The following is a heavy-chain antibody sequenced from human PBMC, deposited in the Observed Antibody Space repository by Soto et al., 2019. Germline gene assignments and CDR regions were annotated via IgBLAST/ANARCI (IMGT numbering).Heavy chain of an antibody. CDR2: IKKDGSAT. Sequence: EVQLVESGGGLVHPGGSLRLSCEASGFAFSGSWMTWVRQVPGKGLEWVANIKKDGSATSYLDSVRGRFTVSRDNAKKSLYLQMANVRDEDTALYYCARDVSPGSSTLYLDAFDIWGQGTMVTVSS. V-gene: IGHV3-7*05. D-gene: IGHD3-10*01. J-gene: IGHJ3*02. CDR3: ARDVSPGSSTLYLDAFDI. CDR1: GFAFSGSW.